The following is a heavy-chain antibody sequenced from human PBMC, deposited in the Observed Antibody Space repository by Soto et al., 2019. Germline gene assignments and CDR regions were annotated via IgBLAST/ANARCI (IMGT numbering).Heavy chain of an antibody. CDR2: INHSGST. CDR3: ARVGSRFLEWPRPDY. J-gene: IGHJ4*02. D-gene: IGHD3-3*01. CDR1: GGSFSGYY. V-gene: IGHV4-34*01. Sequence: SETLSLTCAVYGGSFSGYYWSWIRQPPGKGLEWIGEINHSGSTNYNPSLKSRVTISVDTSKNQFSLKLSSVTAADTAVYYCARVGSRFLEWPRPDYWGQGTLVTVSS.